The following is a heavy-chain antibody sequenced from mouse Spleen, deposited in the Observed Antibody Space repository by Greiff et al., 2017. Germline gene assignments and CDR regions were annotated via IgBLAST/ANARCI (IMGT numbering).Heavy chain of an antibody. Sequence: EVQLVESGGGLVKPGGSLKLSCAASGFTFSSYAMSWVRQTPEKRLEWVATISSGGSYTYYPDSVKGRFTISRDNAKNTLYLQMSSLRSEDTAMYYCARQTVVAFDYWGQGTTLTVSS. V-gene: IGHV5-9-3*01. CDR1: GFTFSSYA. CDR2: ISSGGSYT. CDR3: ARQTVVAFDY. J-gene: IGHJ2*01. D-gene: IGHD1-1*01.